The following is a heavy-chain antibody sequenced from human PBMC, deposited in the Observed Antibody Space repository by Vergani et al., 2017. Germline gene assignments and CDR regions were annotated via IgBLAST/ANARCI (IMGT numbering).Heavy chain of an antibody. Sequence: ETQLVQSGSETKKPGESLKIFCQAFGYIFSNFWIGWARQRPGRGLEWMGIIYSGDSEVKSNPTFRGQVLFSVDTSVNTAYLQWRSLQASDTATYFCASGGHGSENGGALQLWGQGTNITVSS. CDR1: GYIFSNFW. CDR2: IYSGDSEV. D-gene: IGHD3-10*01. V-gene: IGHV5-51*01. CDR3: ASGGHGSENGGALQL. J-gene: IGHJ3*01.